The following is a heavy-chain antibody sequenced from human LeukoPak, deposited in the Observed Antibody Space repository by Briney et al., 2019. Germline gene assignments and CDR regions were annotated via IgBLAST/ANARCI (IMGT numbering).Heavy chain of an antibody. V-gene: IGHV4-34*01. Sequence: SETLSLTCAVYGGSFSGYYWSWIRQPPGKGLEWIGEINHSGSTNYNPSLKSRVTISVDTSKHQFSLRLSSVTAADTAVYYCARGQPYDFWSGYYNDYWGQGTLVTVSS. D-gene: IGHD3-3*01. J-gene: IGHJ4*02. CDR3: ARGQPYDFWSGYYNDY. CDR1: GGSFSGYY. CDR2: INHSGST.